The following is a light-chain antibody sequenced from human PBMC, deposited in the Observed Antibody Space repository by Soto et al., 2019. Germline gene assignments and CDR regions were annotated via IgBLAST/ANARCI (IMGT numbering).Light chain of an antibody. J-gene: IGKJ4*01. CDR3: QQRSNWPPV. Sequence: EIVSTQSPATLSVSPGERATLSCRASQSVSSNLAWYQQKPGQAPRLLIYDASNRATGIPARFSGSGSGTDFTLTISSLEPEDFAVYYCQQRSNWPPVFGGGTKVDIK. V-gene: IGKV3-11*01. CDR2: DAS. CDR1: QSVSSN.